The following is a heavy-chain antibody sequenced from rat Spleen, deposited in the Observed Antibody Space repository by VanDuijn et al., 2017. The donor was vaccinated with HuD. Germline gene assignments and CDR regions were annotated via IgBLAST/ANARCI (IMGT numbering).Heavy chain of an antibody. CDR2: SSFDGANA. Sequence: EVQLVESGGGLTQPGRSMKLSCGASGFSFSNFAMAWVRQAPTKGLEWVASSSFDGANAYYRDSVKGRFTISRDNAKGTLYLQMDSLRSEDTATYYCARHPTYYGFDGDWLACWGQGTLVTVSS. CDR1: GFSFSNFA. V-gene: IGHV5-25*01. CDR3: ARHPTYYGFDGDWLAC. D-gene: IGHD1-9*01. J-gene: IGHJ3*01.